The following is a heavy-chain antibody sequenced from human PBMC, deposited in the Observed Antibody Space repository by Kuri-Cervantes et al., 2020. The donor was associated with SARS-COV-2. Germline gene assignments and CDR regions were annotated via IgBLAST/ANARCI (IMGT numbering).Heavy chain of an antibody. CDR3: YCAPKEGFDS. CDR2: VKTNSGNT. J-gene: IGHJ4*02. V-gene: IGHV1-8*02. Sequence: ASVKVSCKASGYTFTNYVINWVRQATGQGPEWMGMVKTNSGNTLYAQIFQGRVTMTRDTSTSTAYMELSSLTSEDTAIYYCYCAPKEGFDSWGQGTLVTVSS. D-gene: IGHD2-21*01. CDR1: GYTFTNYV.